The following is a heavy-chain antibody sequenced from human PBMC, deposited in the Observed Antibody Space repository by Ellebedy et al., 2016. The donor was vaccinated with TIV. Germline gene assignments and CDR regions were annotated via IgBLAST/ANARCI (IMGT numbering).Heavy chain of an antibody. CDR3: AKGRSGTYIHHAFDY. Sequence: PGGSLRLSCATSGFTFSTYWMAWVRQAPGKGLEWVANIKEDGSQTYYVGSVKGRFTISRDNAKNTLYLQMNSLRAEDTAIYYCAKGRSGTYIHHAFDYWGHGTLVTVSS. CDR2: IKEDGSQT. CDR1: GFTFSTYW. D-gene: IGHD1-14*01. V-gene: IGHV3-7*03. J-gene: IGHJ4*01.